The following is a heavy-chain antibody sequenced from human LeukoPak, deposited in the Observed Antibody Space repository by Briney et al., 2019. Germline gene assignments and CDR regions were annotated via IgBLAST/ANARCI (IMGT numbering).Heavy chain of an antibody. V-gene: IGHV7-4-1*02. CDR1: GYTFTSYA. CDR3: ARLDHYDSSGYLEFVDAFDI. J-gene: IGHJ3*02. Sequence: VASVKVSCKASGYTFTSYAMNWVRQAPGQGLEWMGWINTNTGNPTYAQGFTGRFVFSLDTSVSTAYLQISSLKAEDTAVYYCARLDHYDSSGYLEFVDAFDIWGQGTMVTVSS. CDR2: INTNTGNP. D-gene: IGHD3-22*01.